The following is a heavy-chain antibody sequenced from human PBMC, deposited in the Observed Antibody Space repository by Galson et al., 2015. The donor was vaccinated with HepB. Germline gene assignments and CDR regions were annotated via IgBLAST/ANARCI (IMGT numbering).Heavy chain of an antibody. Sequence: ETLSLTCTVSGGSISSYYWSWIRQPPEKGLEWIGYYSGNTNYNPSLKSRVTISVDTSKNQFSLKLDSVTAADTAVYYCARLGRPNAVDIWGQGTMVTVSS. CDR1: GGSISSYY. J-gene: IGHJ3*02. V-gene: IGHV4-59*08. CDR2: YSGNT. CDR3: ARLGRPNAVDI.